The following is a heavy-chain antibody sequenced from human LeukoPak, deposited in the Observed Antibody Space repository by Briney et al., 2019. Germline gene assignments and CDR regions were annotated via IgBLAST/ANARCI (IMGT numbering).Heavy chain of an antibody. CDR3: ARHSTGYFDWFDP. Sequence: SETLSPTCTVSGGSISSYYWSWIRQPPGKGLEWIGYIYYSGSTNYNPSLKSRVTISVDTSKNQFSLKLSSVTAADTAVYYCARHSTGYFDWFDPWGQGTLVTVSS. D-gene: IGHD3-9*01. CDR1: GGSISSYY. CDR2: IYYSGST. J-gene: IGHJ5*02. V-gene: IGHV4-59*08.